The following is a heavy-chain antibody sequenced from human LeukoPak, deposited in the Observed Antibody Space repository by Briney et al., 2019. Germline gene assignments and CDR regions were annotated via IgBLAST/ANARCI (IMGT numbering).Heavy chain of an antibody. V-gene: IGHV1-18*01. CDR1: GYTFTSYG. Sequence: ASVKVSCKASGYTFTSYGISWVRQAPGQGLEWMGWISAYNGNTNYAQKLQGRVTMTTDTSTSTAYMELRSLRPDDTAVYYCARDSAPPNRPYDFWSGYYSGPTSYGMDVWGQGTTVTVSS. J-gene: IGHJ6*02. CDR3: ARDSAPPNRPYDFWSGYYSGPTSYGMDV. CDR2: ISAYNGNT. D-gene: IGHD3-3*01.